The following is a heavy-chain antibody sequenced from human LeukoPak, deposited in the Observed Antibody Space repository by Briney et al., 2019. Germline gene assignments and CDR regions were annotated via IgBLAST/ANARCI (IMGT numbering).Heavy chain of an antibody. D-gene: IGHD2-21*01. V-gene: IGHV3-21*06. Sequence: GGSLRFSCAASGFTFSSYAMSWVRQAPGKGLEWVSTLTRGGDNDIHYADSVKGRFTISRDNSKNSLYLQMNSLRADDTAVYYCVRDAYGAHFDYWGQGTLVTVSS. J-gene: IGHJ4*02. CDR1: GFTFSSYA. CDR2: LTRGGDNDI. CDR3: VRDAYGAHFDY.